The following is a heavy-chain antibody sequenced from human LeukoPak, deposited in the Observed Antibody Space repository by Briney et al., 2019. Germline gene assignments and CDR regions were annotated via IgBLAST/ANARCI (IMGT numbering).Heavy chain of an antibody. CDR3: AKEWRYSSSWSPYYFDY. CDR2: ISGSGGST. Sequence: PGGSLRLSCAASGFTVTTYAMSWVRQAPGKGLEWVSAISGSGGSTYYADSVKGRFTISRDISKNTLYLQMNSLRAEDTAVYFCAKEWRYSSSWSPYYFDYWGQGTLVTVSS. V-gene: IGHV3-23*01. D-gene: IGHD6-13*01. J-gene: IGHJ4*02. CDR1: GFTVTTYA.